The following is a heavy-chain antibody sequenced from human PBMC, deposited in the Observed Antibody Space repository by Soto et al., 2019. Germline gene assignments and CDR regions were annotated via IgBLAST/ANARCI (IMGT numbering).Heavy chain of an antibody. CDR2: ISSSSSYI. D-gene: IGHD6-19*01. V-gene: IGHV3-21*01. CDR1: GFTFSSYS. CDR3: ARDRAVAGPVIDY. Sequence: GGSLRLSCAASGFTFSSYSMNWVRQAPGKGLEWVSSISSSSSYIYYADSVKGRFTISRDNAKNSLYLQMNSLRAEDTAVYYCARDRAVAGPVIDYWGQGTLVTVSS. J-gene: IGHJ4*02.